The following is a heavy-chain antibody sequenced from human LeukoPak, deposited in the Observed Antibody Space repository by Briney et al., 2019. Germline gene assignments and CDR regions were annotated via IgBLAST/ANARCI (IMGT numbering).Heavy chain of an antibody. CDR2: INWNGGST. V-gene: IGHV3-20*04. CDR3: ATVYYYGSGSYRYYMDV. J-gene: IGHJ6*03. Sequence: GGSLRLSCAASGFTFDDYGMSWVRQAPGKGLEWVSGINWNGGSTGYADSVKGRFTISRGNAKNSLYLQMNSLRAEDTAVYYCATVYYYGSGSYRYYMDVWGKGTTVTISS. CDR1: GFTFDDYG. D-gene: IGHD3-10*01.